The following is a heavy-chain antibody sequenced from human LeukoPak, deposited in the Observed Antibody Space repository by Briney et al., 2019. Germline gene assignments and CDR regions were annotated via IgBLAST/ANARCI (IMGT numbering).Heavy chain of an antibody. CDR3: VKDSLVSCTGDCYFDL. D-gene: IGHD2-8*02. CDR1: GFTFSSYE. V-gene: IGHV3-48*03. Sequence: PGGSLRLSCAASGFTFSSYEMNWVRQAPGKGLEWVSYISSSGSTIYYADSVKGRFTISRDNSKNTLYLQMNSLRIEDTAVYFCVKDSLVSCTGDCYFDLWGQGTLVTVSS. CDR2: ISSSGSTI. J-gene: IGHJ4*02.